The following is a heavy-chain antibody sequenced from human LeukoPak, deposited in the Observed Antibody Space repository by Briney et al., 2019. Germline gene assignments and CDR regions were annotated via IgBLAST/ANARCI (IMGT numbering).Heavy chain of an antibody. CDR2: TSSSSSYI. D-gene: IGHD5-12*01. Sequence: GGSLRLSCAASGFTFSSNSMNWVRQAPGKGLEWVSSTSSSSSYIYYADSVKGRFTISRDNAKNSLYLQMNSLRAEDTAVYYCARDIVATVSAWGQGTLVTVSS. V-gene: IGHV3-21*01. CDR1: GFTFSSNS. CDR3: ARDIVATVSA. J-gene: IGHJ5*02.